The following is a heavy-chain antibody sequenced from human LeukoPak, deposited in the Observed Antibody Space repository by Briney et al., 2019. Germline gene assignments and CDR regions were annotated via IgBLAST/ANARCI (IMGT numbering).Heavy chain of an antibody. Sequence: SETLSLTCTVSGGSISSSGYYWGWIRQPPGKGLEWIGSIYYSGSTYYNPSLKSRVTISVDTSKNQFSLKLSSVTAADTAVYYCAGYCSGGSCYGRFDYWGQGTLVTVSS. CDR3: AGYCSGGSCYGRFDY. D-gene: IGHD2-15*01. CDR1: GGSISSSGYY. V-gene: IGHV4-39*01. J-gene: IGHJ4*02. CDR2: IYYSGST.